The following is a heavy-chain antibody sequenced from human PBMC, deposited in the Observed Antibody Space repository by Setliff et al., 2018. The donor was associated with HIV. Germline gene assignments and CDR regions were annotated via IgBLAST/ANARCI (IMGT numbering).Heavy chain of an antibody. CDR2: INPNSGGT. CDR3: ARGFTYRGYYYGSGSYYNIQQPIDY. CDR1: GYTFTGYY. D-gene: IGHD3-10*01. J-gene: IGHJ4*02. V-gene: IGHV1-2*02. Sequence: GASVKVSCKAPGYTFTGYYMHWVRQAPGQGLEWMGWINPNSGGTNYAQKFQGRVTMTRDTSISTAYMELSRLRSDDTAVYYCARGFTYRGYYYGSGSYYNIQQPIDYWGQGTLVTVSS.